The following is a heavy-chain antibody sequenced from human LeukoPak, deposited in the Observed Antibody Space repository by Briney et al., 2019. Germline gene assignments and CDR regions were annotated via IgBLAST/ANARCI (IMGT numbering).Heavy chain of an antibody. D-gene: IGHD2-21*02. CDR1: GYTFTDYY. V-gene: IGHV1-2*02. Sequence: AASVKVSCKASGYTFTDYYIHWVRQAPGQGLEWMGWINPNSGVTNYAQEFQGRVTMTRDTSITTAYMELSRLRSDDTAVYYCARDNREVRGGDCFDVWGKGTTVTVSS. J-gene: IGHJ6*04. CDR3: ARDNREVRGGDCFDV. CDR2: INPNSGVT.